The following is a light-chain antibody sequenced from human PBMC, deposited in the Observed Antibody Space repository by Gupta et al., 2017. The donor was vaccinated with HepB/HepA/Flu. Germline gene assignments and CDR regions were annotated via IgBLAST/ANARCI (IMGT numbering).Light chain of an antibody. CDR1: ENIRAY. CDR3: QQRSKWPLT. J-gene: IGKJ4*01. Sequence: EFVLTQSPATLSLSPGERATLSCRASENIRAYLAWYQQKRGQAPRLLIYDVVKRATGIPARFAGSGSGTDFTLTISSLEPEDFAVYYCQQRSKWPLTFGGGTKLEIK. CDR2: DVV. V-gene: IGKV3-11*01.